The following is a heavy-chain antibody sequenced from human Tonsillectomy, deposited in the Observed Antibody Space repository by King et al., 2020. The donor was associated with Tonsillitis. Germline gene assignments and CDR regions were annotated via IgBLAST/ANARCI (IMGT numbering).Heavy chain of an antibody. CDR1: GFTFSSYG. Sequence: VQLVESGGGVVQPGRSLRLSCAASGFTFSSYGMHWVRQAPGKGLEWVAVISYDGSNKYYADSMKGRFTISRDNSKNTLYLQMNSLRAEDTAVYYCAKDNIAAAGVFDYWGQGTLVTVSS. D-gene: IGHD6-13*01. CDR2: ISYDGSNK. J-gene: IGHJ4*02. V-gene: IGHV3-30*18. CDR3: AKDNIAAAGVFDY.